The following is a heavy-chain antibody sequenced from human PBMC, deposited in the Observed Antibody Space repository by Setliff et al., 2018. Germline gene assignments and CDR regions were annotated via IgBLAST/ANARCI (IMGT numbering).Heavy chain of an antibody. CDR3: ARGAYIGLDY. CDR1: GGSISGHY. V-gene: IGHV4-59*11. D-gene: IGHD4-4*01. J-gene: IGHJ4*02. CDR2: IYYSGTT. Sequence: PSETLSLTCTVSGGSISGHYWSWVRQPPGKGLEWIGYIYYSGTTNYSPSLKSRVTISIDMSKNQFSLKLNSVTAADTAVYYCARGAYIGLDYWGQGTLVTVSS.